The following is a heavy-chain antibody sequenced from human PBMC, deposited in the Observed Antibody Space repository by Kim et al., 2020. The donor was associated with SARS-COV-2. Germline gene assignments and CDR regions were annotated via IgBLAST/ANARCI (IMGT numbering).Heavy chain of an antibody. V-gene: IGHV1-2*02. CDR1: GYTFTGYY. CDR2: INPNSGGT. Sequence: ASVKVSCKASGYTFTGYYVHWVRQAPGQGLEWMGWINPNSGGTNYAQKFQGRVTMTRDTSISTAYMELSRLRSDDTAVYYCARDPTSEDIVVVVAAPPDYWGQGTLVTVSS. J-gene: IGHJ4*02. D-gene: IGHD2-15*01. CDR3: ARDPTSEDIVVVVAAPPDY.